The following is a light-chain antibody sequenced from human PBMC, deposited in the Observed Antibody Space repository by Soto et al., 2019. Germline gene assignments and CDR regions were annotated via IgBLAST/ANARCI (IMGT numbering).Light chain of an antibody. Sequence: DIQMTQSPSSLSASVGDRVTITCRASQSISSYLNWYQQKPGKAPKLLIYAASSLQSVVQSRLSSSRSGTDFTLTISSLQPEDFTIYYCQQSYSTLFTFGPGTKVDIK. CDR2: AAS. V-gene: IGKV1-39*01. CDR1: QSISSY. J-gene: IGKJ3*01. CDR3: QQSYSTLFT.